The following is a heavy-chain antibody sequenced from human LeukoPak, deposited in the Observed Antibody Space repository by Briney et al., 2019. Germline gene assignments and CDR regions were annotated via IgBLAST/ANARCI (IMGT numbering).Heavy chain of an antibody. CDR3: ARGVSVVVPAAICFDP. CDR1: GGTFSSYA. D-gene: IGHD2-2*01. CDR2: IIPIFGTA. V-gene: IGHV1-69*05. Sequence: SVKVSCKASGGTFSSYAISWVRQAPGQGLEWMGGIIPIFGTANYAQKFQGRVTITTDESTSTAYMELSSLRSEDTAVYYCARGVSVVVPAAICFDPWGQGTLVTVSS. J-gene: IGHJ5*02.